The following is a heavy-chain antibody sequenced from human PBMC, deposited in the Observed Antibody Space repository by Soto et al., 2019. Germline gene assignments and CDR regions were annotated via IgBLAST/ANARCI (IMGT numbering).Heavy chain of an antibody. V-gene: IGHV1-69*13. CDR2: IIPIFGTA. J-gene: IGHJ6*02. D-gene: IGHD6-25*01. Sequence: ASVKVSCKASGGTFSSYAISWVRQAPGQGLEWMGGIIPIFGTANYAQKFQGRVTITADESTSTAYMELSSLRSEDTAVYYCARDQTPSGIAAAMDVWGQGTTVTVSS. CDR3: ARDQTPSGIAAAMDV. CDR1: GGTFSSYA.